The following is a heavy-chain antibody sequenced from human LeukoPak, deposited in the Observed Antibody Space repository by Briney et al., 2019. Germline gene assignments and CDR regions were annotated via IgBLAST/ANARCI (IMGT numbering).Heavy chain of an antibody. Sequence: PSETLSLTCTVSGGSISTINYYWDWIRQPPGKGLEWIGSIFYGGSTYYNPSLKSRLVISVDKSKNQFSLKLRSVTATDTAVYYCARSKAQQLVPFDNWGQGTLVTVSS. D-gene: IGHD6-13*01. J-gene: IGHJ4*02. CDR2: IFYGGST. CDR3: ARSKAQQLVPFDN. V-gene: IGHV4-39*01. CDR1: GGSISTINYY.